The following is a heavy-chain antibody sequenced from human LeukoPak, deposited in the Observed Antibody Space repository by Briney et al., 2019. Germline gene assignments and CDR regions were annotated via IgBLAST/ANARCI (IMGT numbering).Heavy chain of an antibody. CDR1: GYTFSDYY. D-gene: IGHD2-21*01. J-gene: IGHJ4*02. Sequence: GGSLRLSCAASGYTFSDYYMSWIRQAPGKGLEWVSYISSSGSTIYYADSVKGRFTISRDNAKNSLYLQMNSLRAEDTAVYFCLAYCGGDCYSNSGYWGQGTLVTVSS. CDR2: ISSSGSTI. CDR3: LAYCGGDCYSNSGY. V-gene: IGHV3-11*04.